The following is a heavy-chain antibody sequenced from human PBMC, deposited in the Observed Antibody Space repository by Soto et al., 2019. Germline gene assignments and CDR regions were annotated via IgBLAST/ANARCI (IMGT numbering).Heavy chain of an antibody. J-gene: IGHJ6*02. CDR3: ARDQRVGYSSSWFRSHYYYHGMDV. V-gene: IGHV3-53*01. Sequence: HPGGSLRLSCAASGFTVSSNYMSWVRQAPGKGLEWVSVIYSGGSTYYADSVKGRFTISRDNSKNTLYLQMNSLRAEDTAVYYCARDQRVGYSSSWFRSHYYYHGMDVWGQGTTVTVSS. CDR1: GFTVSSNY. D-gene: IGHD6-13*01. CDR2: IYSGGST.